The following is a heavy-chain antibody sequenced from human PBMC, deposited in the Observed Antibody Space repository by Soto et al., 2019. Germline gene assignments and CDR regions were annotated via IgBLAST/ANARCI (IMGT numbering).Heavy chain of an antibody. Sequence: QVQLVESGGGVVQPGRSLRLSCAASGFTFSSYGMHWVRQAPGKGLEWVAVIWYDGSNKYYADSVKGRFTISRDNSKNTLYLQMNSLRPEDTAVYYCARGGGYSYGYFDYWGQGTLVTVSS. D-gene: IGHD5-18*01. CDR3: ARGGGYSYGYFDY. V-gene: IGHV3-33*01. J-gene: IGHJ4*02. CDR2: IWYDGSNK. CDR1: GFTFSSYG.